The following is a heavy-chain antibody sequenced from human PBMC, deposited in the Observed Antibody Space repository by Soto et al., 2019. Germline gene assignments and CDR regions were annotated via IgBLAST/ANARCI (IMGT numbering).Heavy chain of an antibody. D-gene: IGHD3-10*01. CDR1: GFTFSSDG. CDR2: ISYDGINK. V-gene: IGHV3-30*18. J-gene: IGHJ4*02. CDR3: AKDGSPGSYFDY. Sequence: GGSLRLSCSASGFTFSSDGMHWVRQAPGKGLEWVAVISYDGINKYYLDSVKGRFTISRDNSKNTLYLQMNSLRPEDTAIYYCAKDGSPGSYFDYWGQGTLVTVSS.